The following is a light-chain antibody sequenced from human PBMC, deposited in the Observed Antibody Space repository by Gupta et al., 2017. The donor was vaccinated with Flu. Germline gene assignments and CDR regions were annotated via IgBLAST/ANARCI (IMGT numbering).Light chain of an antibody. J-gene: IGLJ1*01. Sequence: QSVLTQPPSASGTPGQRVTISCSGRSSIIGPNYVYWYQRLPGTAPKLLIFRNNQRPSGVPDRFSGSKSGTSASLAISGLRSEDEADYYCAAWDDSLSGSYVFGTGTKVTGL. CDR1: SSIIGPNY. V-gene: IGLV1-47*01. CDR2: RNN. CDR3: AAWDDSLSGSYV.